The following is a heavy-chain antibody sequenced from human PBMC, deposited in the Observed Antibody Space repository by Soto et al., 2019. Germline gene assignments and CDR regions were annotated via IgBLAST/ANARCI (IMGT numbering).Heavy chain of an antibody. Sequence: SETLSLTCTVSSGSISSFYWSWIRQPPGKGLEWIGYISYSGSTNYNPSLESRVTISVDTSRNQFSLNLNSVTAADTAIYYCARELQGGARKASYIWGQGTMVIVSS. V-gene: IGHV4-59*01. CDR3: ARELQGGARKASYI. D-gene: IGHD3-10*01. CDR1: SGSISSFY. CDR2: ISYSGST. J-gene: IGHJ3*02.